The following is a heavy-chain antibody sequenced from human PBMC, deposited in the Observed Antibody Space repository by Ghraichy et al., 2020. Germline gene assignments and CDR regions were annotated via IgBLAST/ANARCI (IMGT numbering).Heavy chain of an antibody. Sequence: GGSLRLSCVASGFTFSDYAMHWVRQAPGKGLESVAIICSNGRCTYYADSVKARFTISRDNFKNMLYLQMDSLRLEDMAVYYCVRGHTNSRKFYQLDVWGQGTMVTVSS. CDR3: VRGHTNSRKFYQLDV. V-gene: IGHV3-64*02. D-gene: IGHD2-2*01. CDR1: GFTFSDYA. J-gene: IGHJ6*02. CDR2: ICSNGRCT.